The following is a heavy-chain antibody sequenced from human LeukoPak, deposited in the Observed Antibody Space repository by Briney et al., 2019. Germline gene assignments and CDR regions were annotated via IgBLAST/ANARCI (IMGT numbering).Heavy chain of an antibody. CDR3: AELGITMIGGV. CDR2: IGTIDDT. V-gene: IGHV3-13*01. CDR1: GFTFSRYD. Sequence: PGGSLRLSCAASGFTFSRYDMHWVRQGTGKGLEWVSAIGTIDDTYYPGSVKGRFTISRDNAKNSLYLQMNSLRAEDTAVYYCAELGITMIGGVWGKGTTVTISS. J-gene: IGHJ6*04. D-gene: IGHD3-10*02.